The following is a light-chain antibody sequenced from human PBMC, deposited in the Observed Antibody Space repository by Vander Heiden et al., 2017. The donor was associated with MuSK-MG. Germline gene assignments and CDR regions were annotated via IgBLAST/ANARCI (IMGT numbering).Light chain of an antibody. Sequence: IQMTKSQSSLSASVGDRVTLTCRASQSIYNYSNCYQKKSGKAPKLLIYAASSLQSGVPSRFSGRRSRTDFTLTISSLQPEDFATYYCQQSCSTALTFGGGTRVEIK. CDR3: QQSCSTALT. CDR1: QSIYNY. V-gene: IGKV1-39*01. J-gene: IGKJ4*01. CDR2: AAS.